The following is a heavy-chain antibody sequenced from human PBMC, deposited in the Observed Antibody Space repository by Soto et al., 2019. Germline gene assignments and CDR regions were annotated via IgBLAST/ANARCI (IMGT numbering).Heavy chain of an antibody. CDR2: ISSSSYYK. D-gene: IGHD1-1*01. CDR1: GFTFSLYS. V-gene: IGHV3-21*06. J-gene: IGHJ4*02. Sequence: GGSLRLSCAASGFTFSLYSMIWVRQAPGKGLEWVSSISSSSYYKYYADSMKGRFTISRDDARSELYLQLNDLRVEDTATYYCARGGLEPFDHWGQGALVTVSS. CDR3: ARGGLEPFDH.